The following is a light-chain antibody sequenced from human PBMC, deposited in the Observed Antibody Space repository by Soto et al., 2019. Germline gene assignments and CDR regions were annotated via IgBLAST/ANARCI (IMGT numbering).Light chain of an antibody. CDR1: SGHSSYA. CDR3: QTWGTGIVV. Sequence: QLVLTQSPSASASLGASVKLTCTLSSGHSSYAIAWHQQQPEKGPRYLMRVNSDGSHNKGDGIPDRFSGSSSGAERYLIISSLQSEDEADYYCQTWGTGIVVFGGGTQLTVL. V-gene: IGLV4-69*01. CDR2: VNSDGSH. J-gene: IGLJ2*01.